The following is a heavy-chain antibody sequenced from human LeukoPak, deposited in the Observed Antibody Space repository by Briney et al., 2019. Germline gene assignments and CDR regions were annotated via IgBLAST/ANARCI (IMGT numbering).Heavy chain of an antibody. Sequence: GGSLGLSCAASGFTFSSYAMHWVRQAPGKGLEWVAVISYDGSNKYYADSVKGRFTISRDNSKNTLYLQMNSLRAEDTAVYYCARDNSWPAAAGKLDYWGQGTLVTVSS. D-gene: IGHD6-13*01. CDR3: ARDNSWPAAAGKLDY. CDR1: GFTFSSYA. V-gene: IGHV3-30*01. CDR2: ISYDGSNK. J-gene: IGHJ4*02.